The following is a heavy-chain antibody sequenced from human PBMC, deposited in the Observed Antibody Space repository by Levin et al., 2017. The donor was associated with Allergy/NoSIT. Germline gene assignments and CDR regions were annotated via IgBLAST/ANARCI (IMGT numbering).Heavy chain of an antibody. Sequence: SETLSLTCSVSGGSTRLGDYYWGWIRQHPVKGLEWLGYIYYSGETFYNPSVESRLVISHDTSENQFSLKLTSLTAADTAVYYCVRAQTGYVSPFDFWGPGTLVTVSS. V-gene: IGHV4-31*03. D-gene: IGHD3-9*01. J-gene: IGHJ4*02. CDR2: IYYSGET. CDR1: GGSTRLGDYY. CDR3: VRAQTGYVSPFDF.